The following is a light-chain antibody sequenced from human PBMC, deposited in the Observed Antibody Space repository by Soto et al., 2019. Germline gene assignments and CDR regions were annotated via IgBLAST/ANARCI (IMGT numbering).Light chain of an antibody. CDR3: QQYDEWPLT. Sequence: EKVMTQSPATLSVSPGERATLSCRASQNVKTRLAWYQQKPGQAPRLLIYDAFIRATGIPARFSGSASGTEFTLTISSLQSEDFAVYYCQQYDEWPLTFGGGTKVEIK. J-gene: IGKJ4*01. CDR2: DAF. CDR1: QNVKTR. V-gene: IGKV3-15*01.